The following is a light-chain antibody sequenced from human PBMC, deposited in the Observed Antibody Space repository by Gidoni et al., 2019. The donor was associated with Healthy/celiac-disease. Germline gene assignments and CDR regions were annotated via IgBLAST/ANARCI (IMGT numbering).Light chain of an antibody. CDR1: QDISNY. Sequence: DIQMTQSPSSLSASVGDSVTITCQASQDISNYLNWYQQKPGKAPKLLIYDASNLETGVPSRFSGSGSGTDFTFTISSLQPEDIATYYCQQYDNLPPYTFGQXAKLEIK. J-gene: IGKJ2*01. CDR2: DAS. V-gene: IGKV1-33*01. CDR3: QQYDNLPPYT.